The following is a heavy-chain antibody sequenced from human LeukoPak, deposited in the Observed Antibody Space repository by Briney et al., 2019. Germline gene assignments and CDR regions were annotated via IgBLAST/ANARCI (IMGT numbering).Heavy chain of an antibody. D-gene: IGHD4-17*01. V-gene: IGHV3-49*04. CDR1: GLNFGDYG. Sequence: GGSLRLSCTASGLNFGDYGLSWVRQAPGKGLEWIGFIRRKANDGTTEYAASVKGRFTISRDDSKNIAYLQMNGLQTEDTALYYCTRADGDYDHRFFDYWGQGTQVIVSS. CDR3: TRADGDYDHRFFDY. J-gene: IGHJ4*02. CDR2: IRRKANDGTT.